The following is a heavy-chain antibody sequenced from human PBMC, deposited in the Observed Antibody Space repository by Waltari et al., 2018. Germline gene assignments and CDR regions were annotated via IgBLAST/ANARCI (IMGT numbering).Heavy chain of an antibody. V-gene: IGHV4-59*01. CDR2: IYYSGST. Sequence: QVQLQESGPGLVKPSETLSLTCTVSGGSISSYYWRWIRQPPGKGLEWIGYIYYSGSTNYNPSLKSRVTISVDTSKNQFSLKLSSVTAADTAVYYCAREGTSNWFDPWGQGTLVTVSS. J-gene: IGHJ5*02. D-gene: IGHD1-1*01. CDR1: GGSISSYY. CDR3: AREGTSNWFDP.